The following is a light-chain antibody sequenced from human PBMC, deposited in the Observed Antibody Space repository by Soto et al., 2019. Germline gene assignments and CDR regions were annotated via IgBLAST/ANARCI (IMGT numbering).Light chain of an antibody. V-gene: IGLV1-47*01. Sequence: QSVLTQPPSASGTPGQRVTISCSGSSSNIGSNYVYWYQQLPGTAPKLLIDRNNQRPSGVPDRFSGSKSGTSASLAISGLRSEDEADYYCAAWDDSLSGSIYVFGTGTKLTVL. J-gene: IGLJ1*01. CDR3: AAWDDSLSGSIYV. CDR1: SSNIGSNY. CDR2: RNN.